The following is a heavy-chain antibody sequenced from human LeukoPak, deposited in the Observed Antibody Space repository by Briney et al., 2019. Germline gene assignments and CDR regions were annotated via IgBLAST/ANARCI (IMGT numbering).Heavy chain of an antibody. J-gene: IGHJ6*03. V-gene: IGHV4-59*01. CDR2: IYDSGST. CDR3: ARVPRYYYYMDV. Sequence: PSETLSLTCTVSGGSISSYYWSWIRQPPGKGLGWIGYIYDSGSTNYNPSLKSRVTISVDTSKNQFSLKLSFVTAADTAVYYCARVPRYYYYMDVWGKGTTVTVSS. CDR1: GGSISSYY.